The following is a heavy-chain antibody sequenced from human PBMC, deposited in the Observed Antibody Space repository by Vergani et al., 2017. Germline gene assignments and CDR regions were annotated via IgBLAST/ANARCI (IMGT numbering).Heavy chain of an antibody. CDR3: ASRRTLQREFDI. CDR2: IFPDDSDT. J-gene: IGHJ4*02. CDR1: GYRFSSSW. V-gene: IGHV5-51*01. D-gene: IGHD5-24*01. Sequence: EVQLVQSGAEVKKPGESLKISCKGFGYRFSSSWIGWVRQMPGKGLEWMGIIFPDDSDTRYSPSFQGQVTISADKSISTVYLQWNSLKASDTAMYHCASRRTLQREFDIWVQGTLVTVSS.